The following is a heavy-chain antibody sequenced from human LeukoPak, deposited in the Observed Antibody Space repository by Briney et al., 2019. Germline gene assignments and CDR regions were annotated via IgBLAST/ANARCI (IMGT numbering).Heavy chain of an antibody. Sequence: GASVKVSCKASGYTFTSYGISWVRQAPGQGLEWMGWISAYNGNTNYAQKLQGRVTMTTDTSTSTAYMELRSLRSDDTAVYYCARTIYYDSSGYYPLFDYWGQGTLVTVSS. CDR2: ISAYNGNT. D-gene: IGHD3-22*01. CDR3: ARTIYYDSSGYYPLFDY. CDR1: GYTFTSYG. V-gene: IGHV1-18*01. J-gene: IGHJ4*02.